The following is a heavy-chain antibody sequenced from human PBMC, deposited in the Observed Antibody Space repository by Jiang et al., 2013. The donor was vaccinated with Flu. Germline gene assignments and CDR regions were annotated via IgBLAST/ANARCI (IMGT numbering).Heavy chain of an antibody. J-gene: IGHJ4*02. D-gene: IGHD1-1*01. CDR3: ARSAPGTGTTPFIF. Sequence: GAEVKKPGESLRISCKGSGYSFTSYWISWVRQMPGKGLEWMGKIDPSDSYTNYSPSLQGHVSISVDKSISTAYLQWSSLKASDTAMYYCARSAPGTGTTPFIFWGQGTLVIVSS. CDR1: GYSFTSYW. V-gene: IGHV5-10-1*01. CDR2: IDPSDSYT.